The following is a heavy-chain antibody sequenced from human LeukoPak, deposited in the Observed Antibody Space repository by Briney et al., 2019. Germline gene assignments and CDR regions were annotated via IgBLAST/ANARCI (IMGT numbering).Heavy chain of an antibody. CDR2: ISSSSSTI. J-gene: IGHJ3*02. D-gene: IGHD3-3*01. CDR3: AQGDYDLWSGSDAFDI. V-gene: IGHV3-48*04. CDR1: GFTFSSYS. Sequence: GGSLRLSCAASGFTFSSYSMSWVRQAPGKGLEWVSYISSSSSTIYYADSVKGRFTISRDNAKNSLYLQMNSLRAEDTAVYYCAQGDYDLWSGSDAFDIWGQGTMVTVSS.